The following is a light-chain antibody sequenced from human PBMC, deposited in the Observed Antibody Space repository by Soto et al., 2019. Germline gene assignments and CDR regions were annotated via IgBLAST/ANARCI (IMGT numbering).Light chain of an antibody. J-gene: IGLJ1*01. CDR1: SGDIGSYNR. CDR2: DVS. V-gene: IGLV2-14*03. CDR3: SSYTSISTYV. Sequence: QSALTQPASVSGSPGQSITISCTGTSGDIGSYNRVSWYQQHPGKAPKLIIYDVSHRPSGVSDRFSASKSGNTASLTISGLLAEDEADYYCSSYTSISTYVFGTGTKLTVL.